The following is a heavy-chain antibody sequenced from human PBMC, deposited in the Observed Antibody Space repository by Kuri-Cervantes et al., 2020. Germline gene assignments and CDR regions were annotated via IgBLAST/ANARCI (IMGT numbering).Heavy chain of an antibody. D-gene: IGHD3-10*01. V-gene: IGHV3-30*02. CDR2: ISSDGSSK. Sequence: GESLKISCAASGFTFSSYGMHWVRQAPGKGLEWVAFISSDGSSKYYADSVKGRFTISRDNSKNTLYLQMNSLRAEDTAVYYCAKEVQYYGSGSSLYGIDVWGQGTTVTVSS. CDR1: GFTFSSYG. CDR3: AKEVQYYGSGSSLYGIDV. J-gene: IGHJ6*02.